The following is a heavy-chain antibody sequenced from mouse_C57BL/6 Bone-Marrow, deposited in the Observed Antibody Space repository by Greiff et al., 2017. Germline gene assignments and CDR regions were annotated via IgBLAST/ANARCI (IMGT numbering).Heavy chain of an antibody. J-gene: IGHJ3*01. CDR2: IDPETGGT. D-gene: IGHD1-1*01. V-gene: IGHV1-15*01. CDR1: GYTFTDYE. Sequence: QVQLKESGAELVRPGASVTLSCKASGYTFTDYEMHWVKQTPVHGLEWIGAIDPETGGTAYNQKFKGKAILTADKSSSTAYMELRSLTSEDSAVYYCTLYYYGSSDFAYWGQGTLVTVSA. CDR3: TLYYYGSSDFAY.